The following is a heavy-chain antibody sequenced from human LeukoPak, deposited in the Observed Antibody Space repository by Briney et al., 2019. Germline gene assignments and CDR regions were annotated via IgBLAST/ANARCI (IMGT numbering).Heavy chain of an antibody. CDR1: GFTFSSYW. V-gene: IGHV3-7*01. J-gene: IGHJ6*03. CDR2: IKQDGSEK. CDR3: ARTPTGGSSSSHYYMDV. Sequence: GGSLRLSCAASGFTFSSYWMSWVRQAPGKGLEWVANIKQDGSEKYYVDSVKGRFTNSRDNAKNSLYLQMNSLRAEDTAVYYCARTPTGGSSSSHYYMDVWGKGTTVTVSS. D-gene: IGHD6-6*01.